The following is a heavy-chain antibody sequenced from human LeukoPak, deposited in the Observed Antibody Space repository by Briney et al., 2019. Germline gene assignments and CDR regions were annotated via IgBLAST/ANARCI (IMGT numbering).Heavy chain of an antibody. CDR3: ARHIGGRYYYYYMDV. CDR1: GGSFSDYY. CDR2: ISHSGST. V-gene: IGHV4-34*01. Sequence: SETLSLTCAVYGGSFSDYYWNWIRQPPGRGLEWIGEISHSGSTNYNSSLKSRVTISVDTSKNQFSLKLSSVTAADTAVYYCARHIGGRYYYYYMDVWGKGTTVTISS. J-gene: IGHJ6*03. D-gene: IGHD2-21*01.